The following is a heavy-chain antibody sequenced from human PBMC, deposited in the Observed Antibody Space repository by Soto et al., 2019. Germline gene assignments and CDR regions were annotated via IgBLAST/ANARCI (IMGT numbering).Heavy chain of an antibody. D-gene: IGHD1-26*01. V-gene: IGHV1-69*13. Sequence: SVKVSCKASGGTFSSYAISWVRQAPGQGLEWMGGIIPIFGTANYAQKFQGRVTITADESTSTAYMELSSLRSEDTAVYYCAGSVMTHGKAYGMDYWGQGTTVTVSS. CDR2: IIPIFGTA. CDR3: AGSVMTHGKAYGMDY. CDR1: GGTFSSYA. J-gene: IGHJ6*02.